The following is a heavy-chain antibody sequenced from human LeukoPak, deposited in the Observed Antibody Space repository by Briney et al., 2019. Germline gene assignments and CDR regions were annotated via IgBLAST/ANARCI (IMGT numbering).Heavy chain of an antibody. J-gene: IGHJ4*02. D-gene: IGHD3-10*01. CDR1: GASIGSSHW. CDR3: ARGEERGSGTVHFDF. Sequence: SETLSLTCAASGASIGSSHWWSWVRQPPGKGLEWIGEVYHSGDTNYNPSLRSRVTISADESSNQFSLRLNSVTAADTAVFYCARGEERGSGTVHFDFWGQGILVTVSS. CDR2: VYHSGDT. V-gene: IGHV4-4*02.